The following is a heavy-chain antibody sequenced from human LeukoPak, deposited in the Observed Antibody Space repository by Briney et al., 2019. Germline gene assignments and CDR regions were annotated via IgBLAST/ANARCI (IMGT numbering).Heavy chain of an antibody. CDR3: AKATEQWLAYYFDY. Sequence: GGSLRISCSASGFTLSNYAMSWVRQPPGKGPEWVSAISGSGDSTSYADSVKGRFTISRDNSKSTLYLQMNRLRVEDTAIYYCAKATEQWLAYYFDYWGQGTLVTVSS. J-gene: IGHJ4*02. D-gene: IGHD6-19*01. CDR1: GFTLSNYA. V-gene: IGHV3-23*01. CDR2: ISGSGDST.